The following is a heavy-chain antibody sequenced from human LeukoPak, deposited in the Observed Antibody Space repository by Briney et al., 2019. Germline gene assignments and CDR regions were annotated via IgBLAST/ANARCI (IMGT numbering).Heavy chain of an antibody. V-gene: IGHV1-69*04. D-gene: IGHD2-15*01. CDR1: GGTFSSYA. Sequence: SVKVSCKASGGTFSSYAISWVRQAPGQGLEWMGRIIPILGIANYAQKFQGRVTITADKSTSTAYMELSSLRSEDTAVYYCAREPCSGGSCYSWFDPWGQRTLVTVSS. CDR2: IIPILGIA. J-gene: IGHJ5*02. CDR3: AREPCSGGSCYSWFDP.